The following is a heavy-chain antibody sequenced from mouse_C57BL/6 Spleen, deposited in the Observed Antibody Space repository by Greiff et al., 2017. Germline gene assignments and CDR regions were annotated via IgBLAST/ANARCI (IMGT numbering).Heavy chain of an antibody. CDR1: GFTFSSYA. D-gene: IGHD3-3*01. J-gene: IGHJ2*01. Sequence: EVKLMESGGGLVKPGGSLKLSCAASGFTFSSYAMSWVRQTPEKRLEWVATISDGGSYTYYPDNVKGRFTISRDNAKNNLYLQMSHLKSEDTAMYYCARDGRGTGVGYWGQGTTLTVSS. CDR2: ISDGGSYT. V-gene: IGHV5-4*01. CDR3: ARDGRGTGVGY.